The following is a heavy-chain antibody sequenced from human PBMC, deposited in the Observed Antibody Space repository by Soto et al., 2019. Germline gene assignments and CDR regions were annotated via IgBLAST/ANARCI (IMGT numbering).Heavy chain of an antibody. CDR3: ASPRSVYAGEYYYYGMDV. V-gene: IGHV1-69*13. Sequence: GASVKVSCKASGGTFSSYAISWVRQAPGQGLEWMGGIIPIFGTANYAQEFQGRVTITADESTSTAYMELSSLRSEDTAVYYCASPRSVYAGEYYYYGMDVWGQGTTVTVSS. J-gene: IGHJ6*02. CDR2: IIPIFGTA. D-gene: IGHD2-8*01. CDR1: GGTFSSYA.